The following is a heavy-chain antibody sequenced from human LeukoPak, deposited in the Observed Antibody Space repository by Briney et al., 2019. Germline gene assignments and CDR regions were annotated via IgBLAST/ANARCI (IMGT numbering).Heavy chain of an antibody. Sequence: GESLRLSCAASGFIVSGNYMSWVRQAPGKGLEWVSVIYSGGSTYYADSVKGRFTISRDNSKNTLYLQMNSLRAEDTAVYYCARYSGMEPGAFDIWGQGTMVTVSS. D-gene: IGHD1-1*01. J-gene: IGHJ3*02. V-gene: IGHV3-53*01. CDR1: GFIVSGNY. CDR3: ARYSGMEPGAFDI. CDR2: IYSGGST.